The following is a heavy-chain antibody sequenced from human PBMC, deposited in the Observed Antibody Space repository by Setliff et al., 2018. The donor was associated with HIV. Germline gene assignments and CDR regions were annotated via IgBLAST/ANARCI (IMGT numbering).Heavy chain of an antibody. CDR3: ARHAIDSGGYYSQFDY. Sequence: ETLSLTCTVSGGSISRYYWSWIRQPPGKGLEWIGYSHTSGNTNYNPSLKSRVTISVDTSKNQFSLKLSSVTAADTAVYYCARHAIDSGGYYSQFDYWGQGTLVTVSS. D-gene: IGHD3-22*01. CDR2: SHTSGNT. V-gene: IGHV4-4*09. CDR1: GGSISRYY. J-gene: IGHJ4*02.